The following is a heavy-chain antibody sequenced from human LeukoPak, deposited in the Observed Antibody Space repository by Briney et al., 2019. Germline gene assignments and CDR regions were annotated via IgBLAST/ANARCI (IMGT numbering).Heavy chain of an antibody. V-gene: IGHV3-23*01. CDR2: FSGSGGST. Sequence: GGSLRPSCAASGFTFSNYAMSWVRQAPGKGLEWVSAFSGSGGSTYYADSVKGRFTISRDNSKNTLYLQMNSLRAEDTAVYYCVTSGLSRFGFWGQGTLVTVSS. CDR3: VTSGLSRFGF. D-gene: IGHD2/OR15-2a*01. J-gene: IGHJ4*02. CDR1: GFTFSNYA.